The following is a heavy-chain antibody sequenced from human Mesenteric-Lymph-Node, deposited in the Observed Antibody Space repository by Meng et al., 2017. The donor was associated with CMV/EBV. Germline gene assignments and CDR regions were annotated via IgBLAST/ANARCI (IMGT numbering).Heavy chain of an antibody. D-gene: IGHD3-3*01. CDR3: ARGMYDFWSGYYSRPPNYAMDV. CDR1: GFTFSNYA. V-gene: IGHV3-66*02. J-gene: IGHJ6*02. Sequence: GESLKISCAASGFTFSNYAMNWVRQAPGKGLEWVSVIYSGGSTYYADSVKGRFTISRDNSKNTLYLQMNTLRAEDTAVYYCARGMYDFWSGYYSRPPNYAMDVWGQGTTVTVSS. CDR2: IYSGGST.